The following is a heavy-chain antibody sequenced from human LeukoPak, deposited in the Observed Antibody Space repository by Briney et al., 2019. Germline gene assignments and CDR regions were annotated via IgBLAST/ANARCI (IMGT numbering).Heavy chain of an antibody. J-gene: IGHJ4*02. CDR1: GFAFGNYW. Sequence: GGSLRLSCVASGFAFGNYWMSWVRQAPGKGLEFVGNIEDDGDQKNYVDSVKGRFTISRDNLKNSLYLQMNSLRVEDTAVYYCARDIIRGQSDFDYRGQGVLATVSS. CDR3: ARDIIRGQSDFDY. CDR2: IEDDGDQK. D-gene: IGHD5-12*01. V-gene: IGHV3-7*01.